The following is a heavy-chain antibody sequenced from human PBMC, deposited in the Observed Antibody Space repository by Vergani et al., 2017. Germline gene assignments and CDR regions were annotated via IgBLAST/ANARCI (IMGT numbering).Heavy chain of an antibody. CDR3: ARNVGATFYYYYYMDV. V-gene: IGHV4-30-4*08. J-gene: IGHJ6*03. CDR1: GGSISSGDYY. Sequence: QVQLQESGPGLVKPSQTLSLTCTVSGGSISSGDYYWSWIRQPPGKGLEWIGYIYYSGSTYYNPSLKSRVTISVDTSKNQVTLKLSSVTAADTAVYYCARNVGATFYYYYYMDVWGKGTTVTVSS. D-gene: IGHD4/OR15-4a*01. CDR2: IYYSGST.